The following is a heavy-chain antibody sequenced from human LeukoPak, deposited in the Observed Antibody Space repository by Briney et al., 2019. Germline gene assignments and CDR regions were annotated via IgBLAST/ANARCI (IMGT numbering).Heavy chain of an antibody. Sequence: GGSPRLSCAASGFTFSSYWMHWVRQAPGKGLVWASCINSDGSSTRYADSVKGRFTISRDNAKNTLFLQMNSLRAEDTAVYYCARDRPNYAFDYWGQGTLVTVSS. J-gene: IGHJ4*02. CDR1: GFTFSSYW. CDR3: ARDRPNYAFDY. V-gene: IGHV3-74*01. CDR2: INSDGSST. D-gene: IGHD3-16*01.